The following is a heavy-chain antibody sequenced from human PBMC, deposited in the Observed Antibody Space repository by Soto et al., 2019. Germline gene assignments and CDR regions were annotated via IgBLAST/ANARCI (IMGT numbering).Heavy chain of an antibody. CDR1: GGSISSYY. D-gene: IGHD5-12*01. CDR3: ARDGSNSRYSGYDGI. J-gene: IGHJ3*02. Sequence: PSETLSLTXTVSGGSISSYYWSWIRQPAGKGLEWIGRIYTSGSTNYNPSLKSRVTMSVDTSKNQFSLKLSSVTAADTAVYYCARDGSNSRYSGYDGIWGQGTMVTVSS. CDR2: IYTSGST. V-gene: IGHV4-4*07.